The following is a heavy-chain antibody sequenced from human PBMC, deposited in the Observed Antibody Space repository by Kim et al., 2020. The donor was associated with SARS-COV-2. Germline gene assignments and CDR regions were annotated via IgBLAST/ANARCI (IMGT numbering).Heavy chain of an antibody. V-gene: IGHV3-30-3*01. Sequence: GGSLRLSCAASGFTFSSYAMHWVRQAPGKGLEWVAVISYDGSNKYYADSVKGRFTISRDNSKNTLYLQMNSLRAEDTAVYYCARPGGSGSYFSWFDPWGQGTLGTVSS. CDR3: ARPGGSGSYFSWFDP. CDR1: GFTFSSYA. D-gene: IGHD3-10*01. CDR2: ISYDGSNK. J-gene: IGHJ5*02.